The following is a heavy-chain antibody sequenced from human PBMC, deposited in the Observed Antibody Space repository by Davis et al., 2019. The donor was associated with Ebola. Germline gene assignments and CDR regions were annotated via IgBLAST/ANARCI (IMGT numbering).Heavy chain of an antibody. CDR2: ISGSGGST. CDR3: ARDQGIWGSYRCTGQLFDY. Sequence: PGGSLRLSCAASGFTFSSYAMSWVRQAPGKGLEWVSAISGSGGSTYYADSVKGRFTISRDNSKNTLYLQMNSLRAEDTAVYYCARDQGIWGSYRCTGQLFDYWGQGTLVTVSS. V-gene: IGHV3-23*01. J-gene: IGHJ4*02. D-gene: IGHD3-16*02. CDR1: GFTFSSYA.